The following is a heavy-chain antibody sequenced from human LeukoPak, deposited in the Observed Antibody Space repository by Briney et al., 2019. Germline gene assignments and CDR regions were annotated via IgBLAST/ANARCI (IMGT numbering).Heavy chain of an antibody. Sequence: GGSLRLSCVVSGFTLKSNWMHWVRQPPGKGLVWVSRMNHDGSGTSYADSVKGRFTISRDDAKSTVYLQMNSLRAEDTAVYYCGTVFDYWGQGVLVTVSS. V-gene: IGHV3-74*01. CDR1: GFTLKSNW. CDR2: MNHDGSGT. CDR3: GTVFDY. J-gene: IGHJ4*02.